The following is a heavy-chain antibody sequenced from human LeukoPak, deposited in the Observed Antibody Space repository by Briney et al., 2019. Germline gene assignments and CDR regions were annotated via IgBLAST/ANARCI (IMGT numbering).Heavy chain of an antibody. CDR1: GASISSSTYY. CDR3: ARARRVYGRSFDY. J-gene: IGHJ4*02. Sequence: PSETLSLTCTVSGASISSSTYYWAWIRQPPGKGPVGIASIYYSGTTYYNPSLKSRVTISVDTSRNQFFLRLSSVTAADTAMYYCARARRVYGRSFDYWGQGTLVTVSS. CDR2: IYYSGTT. V-gene: IGHV4-39*07. D-gene: IGHD5/OR15-5a*01.